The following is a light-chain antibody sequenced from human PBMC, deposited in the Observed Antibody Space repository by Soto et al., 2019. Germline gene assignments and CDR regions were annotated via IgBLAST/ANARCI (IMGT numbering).Light chain of an antibody. CDR2: AAS. CDR3: QQYYNYPWT. J-gene: IGKJ1*01. Sequence: RMTQSPSSFSASTGDRVTIACRASQDISNYLVWYQQKPGKAPQLLIYAASTLQSGVPSRFSGSRSGTDFTLTITNLQSEDFATYFCQQYYNYPWTFGQGTKVEIK. V-gene: IGKV1-8*01. CDR1: QDISNY.